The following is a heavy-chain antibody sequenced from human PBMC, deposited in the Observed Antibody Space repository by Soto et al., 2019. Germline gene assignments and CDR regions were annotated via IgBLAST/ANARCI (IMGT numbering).Heavy chain of an antibody. Sequence: SVKVSCKASGGTFSSYTISWVRQAPGQGLEWMGRIIPILGIANYAQKFQGRVTITADKSTSTAYMELSSLRSEDTAVYFCAARSDGSNYFDSWGQGTLVTVSS. CDR1: GGTFSSYT. D-gene: IGHD1-26*01. V-gene: IGHV1-69*02. CDR2: IIPILGIA. CDR3: AARSDGSNYFDS. J-gene: IGHJ4*02.